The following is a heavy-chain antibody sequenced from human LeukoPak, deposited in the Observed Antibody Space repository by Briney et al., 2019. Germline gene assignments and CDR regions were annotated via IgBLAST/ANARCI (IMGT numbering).Heavy chain of an antibody. CDR3: ARVSGGSGSYYSQSDAFDI. V-gene: IGHV4-59*01. CDR1: GGSISSYY. J-gene: IGHJ3*02. D-gene: IGHD3-10*01. Sequence: NPSETLSLTCTVSGGSISSYYWSWIRQPPGKGLEWIGYIYYSGSTNYNPFLKSRVTISVDTSKNQLSLKLSSVTAADTAVYYCARVSGGSGSYYSQSDAFDIWGQGTMVTVSS. CDR2: IYYSGST.